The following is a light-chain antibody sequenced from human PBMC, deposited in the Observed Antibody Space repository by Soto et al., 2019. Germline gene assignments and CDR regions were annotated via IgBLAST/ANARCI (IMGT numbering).Light chain of an antibody. CDR1: QSVDSNF. Sequence: EIVLTQSPGTLSLSPGERATLSCRASQSVDSNFLAWYQQKPGQAPRLLISGASNRATGIPDRFSGSGSGTDLTLTISRLEPEDFAVYYCQQYGNSPRTFGQGTKVELK. V-gene: IGKV3-20*01. CDR3: QQYGNSPRT. J-gene: IGKJ1*01. CDR2: GAS.